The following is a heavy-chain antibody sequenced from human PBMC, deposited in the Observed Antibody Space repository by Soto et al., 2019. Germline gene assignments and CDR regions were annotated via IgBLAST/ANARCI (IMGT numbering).Heavy chain of an antibody. CDR3: ARDQLSSSWDYYYYYGMDC. Sequence: GSLRLSCAASGFTFSSYSMNWVRQAPGKGLEWVSSISSSSSYIYYADSVKGRFTISRDNAKNSLYLQMNSLRAEDTAVYYCARDQLSSSWDYYYYYGMDCWGQGTTVTVSS. V-gene: IGHV3-21*01. D-gene: IGHD6-13*01. J-gene: IGHJ6*02. CDR2: ISSSSSYI. CDR1: GFTFSSYS.